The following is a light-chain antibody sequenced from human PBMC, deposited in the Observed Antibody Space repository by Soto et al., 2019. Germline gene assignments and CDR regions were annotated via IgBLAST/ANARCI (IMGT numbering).Light chain of an antibody. J-gene: IGKJ1*01. CDR2: KTS. Sequence: DIVLTQTPLSLPVTLGQPASISCKSSQSLAHSDGNTYLNWLQQRPGQPPRLLIYKTSNRFSGVPDRFSGSGAGTDFTLKSSKVEAEDVGVYYCVEATLLPHAFGQGTKVEIK. V-gene: IGKV2-24*01. CDR1: QSLAHSDGNTY. CDR3: VEATLLPHA.